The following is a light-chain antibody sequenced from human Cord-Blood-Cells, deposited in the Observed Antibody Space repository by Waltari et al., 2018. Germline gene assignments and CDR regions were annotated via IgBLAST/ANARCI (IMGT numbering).Light chain of an antibody. CDR2: EVS. J-gene: IGLJ3*02. Sequence: QSALTQPPSASGSPGQSVTISCTGTSSDVGGYNYVSWYHQHPGKAPKPRIYEVSKRPSGVPARFSGSKAGDTAALTVSGRQAEDEADYYCSSCAGSNNLVFGGGTKLTVL. V-gene: IGLV2-8*01. CDR3: SSCAGSNNLV. CDR1: SSDVGGYNY.